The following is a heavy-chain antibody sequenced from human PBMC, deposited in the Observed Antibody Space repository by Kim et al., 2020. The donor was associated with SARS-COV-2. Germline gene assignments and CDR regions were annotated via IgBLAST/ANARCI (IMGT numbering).Heavy chain of an antibody. V-gene: IGHV3-48*03. D-gene: IGHD4-4*01. Sequence: IYYADSVRGRFNISRDNDKNTLFLQMNDLRAEDTAVDYCARGPNYSPFDYWGQGTLVTVSS. CDR3: ARGPNYSPFDY. J-gene: IGHJ4*02. CDR2: I.